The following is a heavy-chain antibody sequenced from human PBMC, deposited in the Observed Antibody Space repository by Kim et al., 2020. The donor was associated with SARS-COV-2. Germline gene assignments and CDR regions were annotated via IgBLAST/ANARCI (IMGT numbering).Heavy chain of an antibody. D-gene: IGHD3-16*01. J-gene: IGHJ2*01. V-gene: IGHV4-59*01. CDR1: GGSISSYY. Sequence: SETLSLTCTVSGGSISSYYWSWIRQPPGKGLEWIGYIYYSGSTNYNPSLKIRVTISVDTSKNQFSLKLSSVTAADTAVYYCARDHRGRLQYTANWYFDLWGRGTLVTVSS. CDR3: ARDHRGRLQYTANWYFDL. CDR2: IYYSGST.